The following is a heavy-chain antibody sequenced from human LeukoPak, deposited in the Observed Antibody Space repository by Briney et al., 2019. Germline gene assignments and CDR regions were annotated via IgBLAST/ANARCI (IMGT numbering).Heavy chain of an antibody. CDR2: INPSGGST. D-gene: IGHD3-10*01. Sequence: ASVKVSCKASGYTFTSYYMHWVRQAPGQGLEWMGIINPSGGSTSYAQKFQGRVTMTRDTSTSTVYMELSSLRSEDTAVYYCARGSMVRGVIYWFDPWGQGTLVTVSS. J-gene: IGHJ5*02. V-gene: IGHV1-46*01. CDR3: ARGSMVRGVIYWFDP. CDR1: GYTFTSYY.